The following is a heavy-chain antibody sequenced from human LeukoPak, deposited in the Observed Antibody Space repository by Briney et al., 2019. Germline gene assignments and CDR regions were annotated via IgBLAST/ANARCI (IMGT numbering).Heavy chain of an antibody. CDR3: ARSRIVVVPAAMELNWFAP. J-gene: IGHJ5*02. CDR2: IYYSGST. Sequence: PSQTLSLTCTVSGGSISSGDYYWRWIRQPLGKGLEWIGYIYYSGSTYYNPSLKSRVTISVDTSKNQFSLQLSSVTAADTAVYYCARSRIVVVPAAMELNWFAPWGQGTLVTVSS. D-gene: IGHD2-2*01. CDR1: GGSISSGDYY. V-gene: IGHV4-30-4*08.